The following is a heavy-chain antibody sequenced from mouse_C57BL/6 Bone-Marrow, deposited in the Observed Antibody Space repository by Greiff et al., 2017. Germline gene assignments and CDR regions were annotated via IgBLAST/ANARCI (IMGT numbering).Heavy chain of an antibody. CDR1: GYTFTSYW. V-gene: IGHV1-64*01. J-gene: IGHJ1*03. Sequence: VKLQQPGAELVKPGASVKLSCTASGYTFTSYWMHWVKQRPGQGLEWIGLIHPNSGSTNYNEKFKSNATLTVDKSSSTAYMQLSSLTSEDSAVYYCGRRDYSNYVYFEVWGTGTTVTVAS. CDR3: GRRDYSNYVYFEV. D-gene: IGHD2-5*01. CDR2: IHPNSGST.